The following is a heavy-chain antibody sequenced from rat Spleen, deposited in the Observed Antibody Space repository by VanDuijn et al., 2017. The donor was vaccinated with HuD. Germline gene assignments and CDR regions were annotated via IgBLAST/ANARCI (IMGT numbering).Heavy chain of an antibody. V-gene: IGHV5S13*01. CDR1: GFTFSNYG. CDR3: ARGYDSGFDY. D-gene: IGHD1-1*01. Sequence: EVQVVESGGGLVQPGRSLKLSCAASGFTFSNYGMAWVRQTPTKGLEWVAYINTGGGSTFYRDSVKGRFTISRDNAKTTLYLQMDSLRSEDTATYYCARGYDSGFDYWGQGVMVTVSS. J-gene: IGHJ2*01. CDR2: INTGGGST.